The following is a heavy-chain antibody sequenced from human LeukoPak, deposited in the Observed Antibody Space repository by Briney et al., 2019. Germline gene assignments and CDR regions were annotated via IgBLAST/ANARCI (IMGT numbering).Heavy chain of an antibody. D-gene: IGHD2-15*01. Sequence: GGSLRLSCAASGFSFSGYGMHWVRQAPGKGLEWVAVIWYNGNDKDYADSVKGRFTISRDNSKNTLYLQMNSLRVGDTAVYYCVRGPYCSGGSCYGHFDYWGQGTLVTASS. J-gene: IGHJ4*02. CDR1: GFSFSGYG. CDR3: VRGPYCSGGSCYGHFDY. CDR2: IWYNGNDK. V-gene: IGHV3-33*01.